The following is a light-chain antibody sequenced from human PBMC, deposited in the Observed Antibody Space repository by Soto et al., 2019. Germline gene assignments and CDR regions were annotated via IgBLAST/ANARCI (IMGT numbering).Light chain of an antibody. CDR2: DVS. V-gene: IGLV2-14*01. CDR1: SSDVGAYNY. CDR3: YSYTSSSTYV. J-gene: IGLJ1*01. Sequence: QSALTQPASVSGSPGQSITISCSGTSSDVGAYNYVSWYQQHPAKAPKLMIYDVSNRPSGVSDRFSGSKSGNTASLTISGLQAEDVADYYCYSYTSSSTYVFGSGTKLTVL.